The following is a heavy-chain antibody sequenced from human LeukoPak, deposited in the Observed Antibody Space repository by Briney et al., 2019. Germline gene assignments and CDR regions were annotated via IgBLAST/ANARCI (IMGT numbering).Heavy chain of an antibody. V-gene: IGHV3-49*04. J-gene: IGHJ4*02. CDR2: IRSKAYGGTT. CDR3: TRAVTTYNY. CDR1: GFTFGDYA. D-gene: IGHD4-11*01. Sequence: GGSLRLSCTASGFTFGDYAMCWVRQAPGKGLEWVGFIRSKAYGGTTEYAASVKGRFTISRDDSKSIAYLQMNSLKAEDTAVYYCTRAVTTYNYWGQGTLVTVSS.